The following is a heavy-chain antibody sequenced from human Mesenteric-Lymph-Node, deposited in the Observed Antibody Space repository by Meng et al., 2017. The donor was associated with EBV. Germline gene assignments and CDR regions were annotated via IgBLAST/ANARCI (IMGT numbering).Heavy chain of an antibody. D-gene: IGHD2-21*01. CDR3: ARDLVGYYFDN. CDR2: ISRSTTSGTTI. V-gene: IGHV3-11*01. J-gene: IGHJ4*02. Sequence: QVQXVESGXXXVKLGGSXRLSCAXSGFTFSDYDMSWIRQAPGKGLEWVSYISRSTTSGTTIYYADSVKGRFTISRDNAKNSLYLQMNSLRVEDTAVYYCARDLVGYYFDNWGQGTLVTVSS. CDR1: GFTFSDYD.